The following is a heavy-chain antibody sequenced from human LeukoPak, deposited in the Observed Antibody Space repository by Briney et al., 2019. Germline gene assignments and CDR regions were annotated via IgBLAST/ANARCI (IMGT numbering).Heavy chain of an antibody. D-gene: IGHD6-19*01. CDR2: IKQDGSET. V-gene: IGHV3-7*01. CDR1: RFTVSCYW. CDR3: AVGAAVAGLNY. J-gene: IGHJ4*02. Sequence: GGSLRLSCEVSRFTVSCYWMWWVRQAPGKGLEWVASIKQDGSETYYVDSVKGRFTISRDNAKNSLFLQMNSQRVEASAVYYCAVGAAVAGLNYWGQGTQVTVSS.